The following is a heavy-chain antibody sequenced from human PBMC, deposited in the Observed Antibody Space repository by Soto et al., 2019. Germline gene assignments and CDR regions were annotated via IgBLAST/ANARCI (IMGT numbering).Heavy chain of an antibody. J-gene: IGHJ4*02. V-gene: IGHV1-8*01. CDR1: GYSFTSYD. Sequence: QVQLVQSGAEVKKPGASVKVSCKASGYSFTSYDINWVRQATGQGLEWMGWMNPNSDNTAYAQKFQDRVTMTRNTSISTVYMELSSLRSEDTAVYYCAREAAAGLVYWGQGTLVTVSS. CDR3: AREAAAGLVY. D-gene: IGHD6-13*01. CDR2: MNPNSDNT.